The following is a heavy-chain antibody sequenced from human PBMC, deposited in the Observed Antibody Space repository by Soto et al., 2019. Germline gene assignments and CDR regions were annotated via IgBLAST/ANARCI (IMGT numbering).Heavy chain of an antibody. CDR3: ANGRFGELFSIDY. CDR1: GFTFSSYG. V-gene: IGHV3-30*18. D-gene: IGHD3-10*01. J-gene: IGHJ4*02. Sequence: QVQLVESGGGVVQPGRSLRLSCAASGFTFSSYGMHWVRQAPGKGLEWVAVISYDGSNKYYADSVKGRFTISRDNSKNTLYLQMNSLRAEDTAVYYCANGRFGELFSIDYWGQGTLVTVSS. CDR2: ISYDGSNK.